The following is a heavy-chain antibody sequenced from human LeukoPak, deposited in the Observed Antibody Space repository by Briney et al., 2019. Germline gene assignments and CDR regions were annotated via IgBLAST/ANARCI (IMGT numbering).Heavy chain of an antibody. CDR2: IYYSGST. CDR3: ARDSSSANHNWFDP. CDR1: GYSISSGYY. J-gene: IGHJ5*02. Sequence: SETLYLTCAVSGYSISSGYYWGWIRQPPGKGLEWIGYIYYSGSTNYNPSLKSRVTISVDTSKNQFSLKLSSVTAADTAVYYCARDSSSANHNWFDPWGQGTLVTVSS. D-gene: IGHD6-6*01. V-gene: IGHV4-61*01.